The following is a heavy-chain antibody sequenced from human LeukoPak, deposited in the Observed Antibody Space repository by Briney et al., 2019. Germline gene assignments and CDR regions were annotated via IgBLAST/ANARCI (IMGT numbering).Heavy chain of an antibody. D-gene: IGHD6-13*01. CDR1: GGSFSGYY. CDR3: ARGPYSTVYYYYGMDV. CDR2: INHSGST. V-gene: IGHV4-34*01. Sequence: SETLSLTCVVYGGSFSGYYWSWIRQPPGKGLEWIGEINHSGSTNYNPSLKSRVTISVDTSKNQFSLKLSSVTAADTAVYYCARGPYSTVYYYYGMDVWGQGTTVTVSS. J-gene: IGHJ6*02.